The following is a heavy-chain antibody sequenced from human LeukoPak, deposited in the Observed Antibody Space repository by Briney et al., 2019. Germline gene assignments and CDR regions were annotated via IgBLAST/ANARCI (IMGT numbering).Heavy chain of an antibody. V-gene: IGHV3-33*01. D-gene: IGHD6-13*01. CDR3: ARDLSIAAAGTALYYYYGMDV. CDR2: IWYDGSNK. Sequence: GRSLRLSCAASGFTFSSYGMHWVRQAPGKGLEWVAVIWYDGSNKYYADSVKGRFTISRDNSKNTLYLQMNSLRAEDTAVYYCARDLSIAAAGTALYYYYGMDVWGQGTTVTVSS. CDR1: GFTFSSYG. J-gene: IGHJ6*02.